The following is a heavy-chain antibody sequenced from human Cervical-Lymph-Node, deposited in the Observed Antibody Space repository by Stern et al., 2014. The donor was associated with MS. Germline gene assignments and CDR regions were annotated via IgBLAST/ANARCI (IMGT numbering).Heavy chain of an antibody. J-gene: IGHJ4*02. Sequence: QMQLVQSGAEVRKPGSSVKVSCKASGDTFDTYTFSWVRQAPGQGLEWMGGIIPIFGTANYAQKFQGTVTITADESTNTAYMELSSLRSEDTAVYYCAREGKGRDGHNNPFDYWGQGTLVTVSS. CDR1: GDTFDTYT. CDR2: IIPIFGTA. D-gene: IGHD5-24*01. CDR3: AREGKGRDGHNNPFDY. V-gene: IGHV1-69*01.